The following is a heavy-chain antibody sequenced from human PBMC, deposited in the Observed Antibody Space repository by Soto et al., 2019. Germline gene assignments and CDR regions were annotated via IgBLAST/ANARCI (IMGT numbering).Heavy chain of an antibody. V-gene: IGHV4-31*03. J-gene: IGHJ5*02. D-gene: IGHD2-2*02. CDR1: GGSISSGGYY. CDR3: ARYIVVVPAAIEGSFDP. Sequence: PSETLSLTCTVSGGSISSGGYYWSWIRQHPXKGLEWIGYIYYSGSTYYNPSLKSRVTISVDTSKNQFSLKLSSVTAADTAVYYCARYIVVVPAAIEGSFDPWGQGTLVTVSS. CDR2: IYYSGST.